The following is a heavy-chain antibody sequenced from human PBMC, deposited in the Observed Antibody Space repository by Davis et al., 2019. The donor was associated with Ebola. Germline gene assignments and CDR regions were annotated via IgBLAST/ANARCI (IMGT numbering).Heavy chain of an antibody. D-gene: IGHD3-9*01. V-gene: IGHV5-10-1*01. J-gene: IGHJ4*02. Sequence: GESLKTSCKASGYTFTSYWITWVRQVPGKALEWMGRIDPRDSYIDYGPSFQGHVVISIDKSINTAFLHWSTLTASDTAMYYCARLPSGELLTGYSPYYVDYWGQGTLVTVSS. CDR1: GYTFTSYW. CDR2: IDPRDSYI. CDR3: ARLPSGELLTGYSPYYVDY.